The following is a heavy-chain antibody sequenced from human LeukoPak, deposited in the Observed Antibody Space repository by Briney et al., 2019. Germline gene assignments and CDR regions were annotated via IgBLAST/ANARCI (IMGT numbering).Heavy chain of an antibody. CDR1: GFTFSSYW. Sequence: PGGSLRLSCAASGFTFSSYWMHWVRQAPGKGLVWVSRMNNDGSSTSYADSVKGRFTISRDNAKNTLYLQMNSLRAEDTAVYYCAKEAHSALLWFGEEYIDYWGQGTLVTVSS. V-gene: IGHV3-74*01. D-gene: IGHD3-10*01. CDR3: AKEAHSALLWFGEEYIDY. J-gene: IGHJ4*02. CDR2: MNNDGSST.